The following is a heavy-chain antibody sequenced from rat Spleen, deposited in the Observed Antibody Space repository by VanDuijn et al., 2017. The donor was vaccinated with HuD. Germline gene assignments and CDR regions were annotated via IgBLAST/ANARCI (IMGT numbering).Heavy chain of an antibody. CDR2: IPNGGPNT. CDR1: GFTFSDYY. CDR3: ARLYGAHYYVMDA. Sequence: EVQLVESDGGLVQPGRSLKLSCAASGFTFSDYYMAWIRQAPGKGLEWVASIPNGGPNTYYSDSVKDRFTISRDNTKNTLYLQMDSLRSEDTATYYCARLYGAHYYVMDACGQGASVTVSS. V-gene: IGHV5-25*01. J-gene: IGHJ4*01. D-gene: IGHD3-1*01.